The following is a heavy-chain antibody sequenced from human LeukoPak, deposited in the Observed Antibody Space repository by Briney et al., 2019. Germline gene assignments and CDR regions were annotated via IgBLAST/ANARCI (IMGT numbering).Heavy chain of an antibody. CDR3: ARDSGYCSSTSCYADWFDP. Sequence: GGSLRLSCAASGFTFSSYWMSWVRQAPGKGLEWVANIKQDGSEKYYVDSVKGRFTISRDNAKNSLYLQMNSLRAEDTAVYYRARDSGYCSSTSCYADWFDPWGQGTLVTVSS. V-gene: IGHV3-7*04. CDR1: GFTFSSYW. J-gene: IGHJ5*02. CDR2: IKQDGSEK. D-gene: IGHD2-2*03.